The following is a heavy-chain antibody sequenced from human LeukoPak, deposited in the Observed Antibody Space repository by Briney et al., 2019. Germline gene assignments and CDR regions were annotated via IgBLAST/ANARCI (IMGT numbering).Heavy chain of an antibody. V-gene: IGHV4-4*09. CDR1: GGSISSYY. Sequence: PSETLSLTCTVSGGSISSYYWSWIRQPPGKGLEWIGYIYTSGSTNYNPSLKSRVTISVDTSKNQFSPKLSSVTAADTAVYYCARRGARDAFDIWGQGTMVTVSS. CDR2: IYTSGST. J-gene: IGHJ3*02. CDR3: ARRGARDAFDI. D-gene: IGHD1-26*01.